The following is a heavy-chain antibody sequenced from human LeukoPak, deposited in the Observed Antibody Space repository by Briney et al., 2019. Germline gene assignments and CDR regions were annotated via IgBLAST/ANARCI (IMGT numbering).Heavy chain of an antibody. J-gene: IGHJ4*02. CDR1: GGSISSYY. CDR2: IYTSGST. V-gene: IGHV4-4*07. D-gene: IGHD2-2*01. CDR3: ARDTPYCSSTSCYGGYDY. Sequence: SETLSLTCTVSGGSISSYYWSWIRQPAGKGLEWIGRIYTSGSTNYNPSLKSRVTMSVDTSKNQFSLKLSSVTAADTAVYYYARDTPYCSSTSCYGGYDYWGQGTLVTVSS.